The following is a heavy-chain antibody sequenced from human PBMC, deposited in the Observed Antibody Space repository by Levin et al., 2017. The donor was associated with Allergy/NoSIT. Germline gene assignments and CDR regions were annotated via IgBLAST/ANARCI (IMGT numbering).Heavy chain of an antibody. CDR3: AGEVTLSSGYSLGASWFDP. CDR2: IIPIFGTA. Sequence: ASVKVSCKASGGTFSSYAISWVRQAPGQGLEWMGGIIPIFGTANYAQKFQGRVTITADESTSTAYMELSSLRSEDTAVYYCAGEVTLSSGYSLGASWFDPWGQGTLVTVSS. J-gene: IGHJ5*02. D-gene: IGHD3-22*01. CDR1: GGTFSSYA. V-gene: IGHV1-69*13.